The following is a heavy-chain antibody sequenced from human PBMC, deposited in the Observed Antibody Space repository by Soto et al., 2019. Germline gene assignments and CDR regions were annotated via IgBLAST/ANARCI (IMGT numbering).Heavy chain of an antibody. CDR1: GYTFTSYG. Sequence: VASLKVAGKASGYTFTSYGISLVRQAPGQGLEWIGWISAYDGNTNYAQKLQGRVTMTTDTSTSTAYMELRTLRSDNTAVYYCGREEYYYDRSGYYQNWFDPWGQGTLVNVSS. CDR2: ISAYDGNT. CDR3: GREEYYYDRSGYYQNWFDP. V-gene: IGHV1-18*04. J-gene: IGHJ5*02. D-gene: IGHD3-22*01.